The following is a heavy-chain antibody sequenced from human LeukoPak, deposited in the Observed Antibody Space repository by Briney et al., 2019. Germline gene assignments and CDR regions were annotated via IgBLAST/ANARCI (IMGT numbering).Heavy chain of an antibody. CDR2: IYYSGST. Sequence: SETLSLTCTVSGGSISSYYWSWIRQPPGKGLEWIGYIYYSGSTNYNPSLKSRVTISVDTSKNQFSLKLSSVTAADTAVYYCASIPGGPWYSSSWYPFDYWGQGTLVTVSS. D-gene: IGHD6-13*01. CDR3: ASIPGGPWYSSSWYPFDY. V-gene: IGHV4-59*08. J-gene: IGHJ4*02. CDR1: GGSISSYY.